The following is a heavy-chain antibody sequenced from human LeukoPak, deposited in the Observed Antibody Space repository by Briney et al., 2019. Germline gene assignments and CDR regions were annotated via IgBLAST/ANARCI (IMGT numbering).Heavy chain of an antibody. Sequence: PGGSLRLSCAASGFTFSSYSTNWVRQAPGKGLEWVSYISSSSSTIYYADSVKGRFTISRDNAKNSLYLQMNSLRAEDTAVYYCARAIFGVVIIYGRDYWFDPWGQGTLVTVSS. J-gene: IGHJ5*02. CDR3: ARAIFGVVIIYGRDYWFDP. CDR1: GFTFSSYS. V-gene: IGHV3-48*01. CDR2: ISSSSSTI. D-gene: IGHD3-3*01.